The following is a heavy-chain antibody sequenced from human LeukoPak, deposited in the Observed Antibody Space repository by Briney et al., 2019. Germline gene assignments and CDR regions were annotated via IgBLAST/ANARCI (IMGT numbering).Heavy chain of an antibody. V-gene: IGHV3-33*06. J-gene: IGHJ4*02. CDR1: GFTFRTYG. D-gene: IGHD1-20*01. CDR2: IWYDGSNK. Sequence: PGGSLRLSCAASGFTFRTYGMHWVRQAPGKGLEWVAVIWYDGSNKYYADSVKGRFTISRDNSKNTLYLQMDSLRAGDTATYYCSKDLYDWNFFDSWGQGTLVTVSS. CDR3: SKDLYDWNFFDS.